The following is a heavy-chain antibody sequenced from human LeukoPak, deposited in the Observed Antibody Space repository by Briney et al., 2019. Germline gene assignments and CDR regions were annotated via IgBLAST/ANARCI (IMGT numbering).Heavy chain of an antibody. J-gene: IGHJ4*02. CDR3: ARDPKMVRGVFDY. CDR1: GGSISSYY. D-gene: IGHD3-10*01. Sequence: SETVSLTCTVSGGSISSYYWSWNRQPAGKGLEWIGRIYTSGSTNCNPSLKSRVTMSVDTSKNQFSLKLSSVTAADTAVYYCARDPKMVRGVFDYWGQGTLVTVSS. V-gene: IGHV4-4*07. CDR2: IYTSGST.